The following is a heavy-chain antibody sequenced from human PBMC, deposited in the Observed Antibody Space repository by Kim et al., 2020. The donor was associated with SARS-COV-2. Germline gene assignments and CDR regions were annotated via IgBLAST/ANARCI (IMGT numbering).Heavy chain of an antibody. J-gene: IGHJ4*02. CDR3: ARVAAYYDSSGYRRGNFDY. V-gene: IGHV1-18*01. CDR1: GYTFTSYG. Sequence: ASVKVSCKASGYTFTSYGISWVRQAPGQGLEWMGWISAYNGNTNYAQKLQGRVTMTTDTSTSTAYMELRSLRSDDTAVYYCARVAAYYDSSGYRRGNFDYWGQGTLVTVSS. D-gene: IGHD3-22*01. CDR2: ISAYNGNT.